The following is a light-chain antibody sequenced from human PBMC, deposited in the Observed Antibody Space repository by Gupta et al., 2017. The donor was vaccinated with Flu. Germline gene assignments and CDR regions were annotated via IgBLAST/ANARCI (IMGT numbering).Light chain of an antibody. V-gene: IGLV2-8*01. CDR1: SSDVGGYHS. Sequence: QSALTQPPSASGSPGQSLTIPCTGTSSDVGGYHSVCWYQQHPGKAPKLIIYEVTERPSGVPGRFSGSKSGNTASLTISGLQAEDEADYYCSSYGGNNNLLFGGGTKLTVL. CDR2: EVT. J-gene: IGLJ3*02. CDR3: SSYGGNNNLL.